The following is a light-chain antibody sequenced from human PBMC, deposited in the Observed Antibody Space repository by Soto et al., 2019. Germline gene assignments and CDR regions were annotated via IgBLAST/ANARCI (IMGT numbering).Light chain of an antibody. CDR1: QSVRSW. J-gene: IGKJ1*01. CDR3: QQSYTTTWT. CDR2: DAS. Sequence: DIQMTQSPSTLTASVGDRVTITCRASQSVRSWLAWYQQKPGKAPKLLIYDASSLESGVPSRFSGSGSGTEFTLTISSLQPEDFATYSCQQSYTTTWTFGQGTKVDIK. V-gene: IGKV1-5*01.